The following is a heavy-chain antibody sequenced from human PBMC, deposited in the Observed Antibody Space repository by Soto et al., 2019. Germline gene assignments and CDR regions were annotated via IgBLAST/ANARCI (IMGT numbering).Heavy chain of an antibody. V-gene: IGHV3-33*01. CDR1: GFTFSSYG. CDR3: ARDLGAVAGTDY. Sequence: QVQLVESGGGMVQPGRSLRLSCAASGFTFSSYGMHWVRQAPGKGLEWVAVIWYDGSNKYYADSVKGRFTISRDNSKNTLYLQMNSLRAEVTAVYYCARDLGAVAGTDYWGQGTLVTVSS. CDR2: IWYDGSNK. J-gene: IGHJ4*02. D-gene: IGHD6-19*01.